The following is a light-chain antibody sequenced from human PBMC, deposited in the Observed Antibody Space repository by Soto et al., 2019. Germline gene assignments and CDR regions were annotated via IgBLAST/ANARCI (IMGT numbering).Light chain of an antibody. V-gene: IGKV3-20*01. CDR2: DAS. CDR3: QHYGYSLPNT. CDR1: QNINTH. Sequence: EIVLTQSPGILSLSPGESATLSCRASQNINTHLAWYQQKPGQAPRLLIYDASNRATGIPDSFSGSGSGADFTLTISRLEPEDSAVYYCQHYGYSLPNTFGQGNKLEIK. J-gene: IGKJ2*01.